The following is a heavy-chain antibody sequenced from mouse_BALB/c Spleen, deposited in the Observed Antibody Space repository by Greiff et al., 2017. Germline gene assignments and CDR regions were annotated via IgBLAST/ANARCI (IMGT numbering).Heavy chain of an antibody. CDR2: INPSTGYT. D-gene: IGHD1-1*01. CDR1: GYTFTSYW. V-gene: IGHV1-7*01. Sequence: VQLKQSGAELAKPGASVKMSCKASGYTFTSYWMHWVKQRPGQGLEWIGYINPSTGYTEYNQKFKDKATLTADKSSSTAYMQLSSLTSEDSAVYYCANYYYGSSHWYFDVWGAGTTVTVSS. CDR3: ANYYYGSSHWYFDV. J-gene: IGHJ1*01.